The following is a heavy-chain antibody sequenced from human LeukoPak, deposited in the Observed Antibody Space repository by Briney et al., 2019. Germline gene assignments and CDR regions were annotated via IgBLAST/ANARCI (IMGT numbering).Heavy chain of an antibody. CDR3: ARGPLVRLPSSFDP. V-gene: IGHV1-8*01. D-gene: IGHD3-16*02. CDR1: GYTFTSYD. CDR2: MNPNSGNT. Sequence: ASVKVSCKASGYTFTSYDINWVRQASGQGREGMGGMNPNSGNTGSAQRFQGRITMTRDTSISTAYMELSSLRFEDAAVYYCARGPLVRLPSSFDPWGQGTLVTVSS. J-gene: IGHJ5*02.